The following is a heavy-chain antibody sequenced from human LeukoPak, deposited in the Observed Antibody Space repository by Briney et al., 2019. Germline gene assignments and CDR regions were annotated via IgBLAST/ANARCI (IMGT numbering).Heavy chain of an antibody. CDR3: AGFPTGSAFDL. CDR1: GGSISNNF. J-gene: IGHJ3*01. D-gene: IGHD3-9*01. CDR2: IYTSGST. Sequence: SETLSLTCTVSGGSISNNFWSWIRQPAGKGLEWIGRIYTSGSTNYNPSLKSRLTMSVDTSKNEFSLKLSSVTAADTAVYYCAGFPTGSAFDLWGQGTMVTVSS. V-gene: IGHV4-4*07.